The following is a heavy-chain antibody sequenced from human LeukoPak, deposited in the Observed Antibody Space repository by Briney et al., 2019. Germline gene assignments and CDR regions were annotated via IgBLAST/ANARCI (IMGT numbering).Heavy chain of an antibody. J-gene: IGHJ4*02. Sequence: GGSLRLSCAASGFTYSSYGMHWVRQAPGKGLEWVAVISYDGSNKYYADSVKGRFTISRDNSKNTLYLQMNSLRAEDTAVYYCAKDAPYCSGGSCPWDYWGQGTLVTVSS. V-gene: IGHV3-30*18. CDR1: GFTYSSYG. D-gene: IGHD2-15*01. CDR2: ISYDGSNK. CDR3: AKDAPYCSGGSCPWDY.